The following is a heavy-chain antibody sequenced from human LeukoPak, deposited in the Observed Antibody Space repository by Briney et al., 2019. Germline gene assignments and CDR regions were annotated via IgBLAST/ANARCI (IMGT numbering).Heavy chain of an antibody. CDR3: ARNRPFDY. D-gene: IGHD2/OR15-2a*01. V-gene: IGHV3-48*03. Sequence: GGSLRLSCAASGFPFSRYEMNWVRQAPGKGLEWVSYISSSGSTYYADSVQGRFTISRDISKNTLCLQMNSLRTEDTAVYYCARNRPFDYWGQGTLVTVSS. CDR2: ISSSGST. J-gene: IGHJ4*02. CDR1: GFPFSRYE.